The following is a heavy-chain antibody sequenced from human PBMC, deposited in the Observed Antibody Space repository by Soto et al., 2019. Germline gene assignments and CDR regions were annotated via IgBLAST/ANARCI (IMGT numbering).Heavy chain of an antibody. D-gene: IGHD2-2*01. Sequence: PSETLSLTCAVSGGSISSGGYSWSWIRQPPGKGLEWIGYIYHSGSTYYNPSLKSRVTISVDRSKNQFSLKLSSVTATDTAVYYCARELHSGYCSSTSCPMVFDPWGQGTLVTVSS. CDR3: ARELHSGYCSSTSCPMVFDP. V-gene: IGHV4-30-2*01. J-gene: IGHJ5*02. CDR1: GGSISSGGYS. CDR2: IYHSGST.